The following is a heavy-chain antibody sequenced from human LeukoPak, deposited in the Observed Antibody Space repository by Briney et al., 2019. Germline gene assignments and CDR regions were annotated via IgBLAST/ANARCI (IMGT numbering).Heavy chain of an antibody. CDR3: VRSGPDRKLDVFDI. CDR1: GFSLSMNGVG. V-gene: IGHV2-5*02. J-gene: IGHJ3*02. CDR2: IYWDDAK. Sequence: KESGPTLVKPTQTLTLTCPFSGFSLSMNGVGVGWVRQPPGKALEWLALIYWDDAKRSSSSLRSRLTISKDTSKNQVVLTMTNMNPLDTATYYCVRSGPDRKLDVFDIWGQGTMVTVSS.